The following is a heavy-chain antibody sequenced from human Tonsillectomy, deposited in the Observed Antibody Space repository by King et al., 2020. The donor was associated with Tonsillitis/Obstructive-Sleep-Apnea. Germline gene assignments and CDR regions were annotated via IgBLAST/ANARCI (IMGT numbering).Heavy chain of an antibody. V-gene: IGHV3-66*01. CDR1: GFTVSSNY. CDR2: IYSGGST. Sequence: VQLVESGGGLVQPGGSLRLSCAASGFTVSSNYMSWVRQAPGKGLEWVSVIYSGGSTYYADSVKGRFTISRDNSKNTLYLQMNSLRAEDTAVYYCARDLRDYGIATRVASWFDPWGQGTLVTVSS. D-gene: IGHD6-13*01. J-gene: IGHJ5*02. CDR3: ARDLRDYGIATRVASWFDP.